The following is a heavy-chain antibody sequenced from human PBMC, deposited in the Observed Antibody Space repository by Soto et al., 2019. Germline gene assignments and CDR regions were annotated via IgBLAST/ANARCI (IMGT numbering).Heavy chain of an antibody. J-gene: IGHJ4*02. CDR2: INSDGSST. Sequence: GESLKISCAASGFTFSSYWMHWVRQAPGKGLVWVSRINSDGSSTSYADSVKGRFTISRDNAKNTLYLQMNSLRAEDTAVYYCASCSGGSCYWVYFDYWGQGTLVTVSS. CDR1: GFTFSSYW. V-gene: IGHV3-74*01. CDR3: ASCSGGSCYWVYFDY. D-gene: IGHD2-15*01.